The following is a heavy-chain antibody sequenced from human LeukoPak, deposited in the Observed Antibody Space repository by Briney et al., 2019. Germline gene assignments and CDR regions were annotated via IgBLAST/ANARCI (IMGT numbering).Heavy chain of an antibody. CDR3: ARGSYVFYDSSGYGAFDI. V-gene: IGHV3-21*01. CDR2: ISSSSSYI. J-gene: IGHJ3*02. Sequence: GGSLRLSCAASGFTFSSYSMNWVRQAPGKGLEWVSSISSSSSYIYYADSVKGRFTISRDNAKNSLYLQMNSLRAEDTAVYYCARGSYVFYDSSGYGAFDIWGQGTMVTVSS. D-gene: IGHD3-22*01. CDR1: GFTFSSYS.